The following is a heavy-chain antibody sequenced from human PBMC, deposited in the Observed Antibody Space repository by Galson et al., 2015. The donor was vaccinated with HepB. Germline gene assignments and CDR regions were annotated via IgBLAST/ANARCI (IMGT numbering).Heavy chain of an antibody. J-gene: IGHJ4*02. V-gene: IGHV3-33*01. CDR2: IWYDGSDK. CDR3: ARDISWPSGTFDY. CDR1: GFTFRRHG. D-gene: IGHD3/OR15-3a*01. Sequence: SLRLSCAASGFTFRRHGMHWVRQAPGKGLEWVAVIWYDGSDKYLADSVKGRFTISRDNSKNILYLQINSLRAEDTAIYYCARDISWPSGTFDYWGQGTLVTVSS.